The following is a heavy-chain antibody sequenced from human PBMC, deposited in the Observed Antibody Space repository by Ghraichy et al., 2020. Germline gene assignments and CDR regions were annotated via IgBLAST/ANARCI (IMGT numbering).Heavy chain of an antibody. CDR2: IYYSGST. J-gene: IGHJ5*02. V-gene: IGHV4-61*01. Sequence: SETLSLTCTVSGGSVSSGSYYWSWIRQPPGKGLEWIGYIYYSGSTNYNPSLKSRVTISVDTSKNQFSLKLSSVTAADTAVYYCARVLRVRGVTPHSRWFDPWGQGTLVTVSS. D-gene: IGHD3-10*01. CDR3: ARVLRVRGVTPHSRWFDP. CDR1: GGSVSSGSYY.